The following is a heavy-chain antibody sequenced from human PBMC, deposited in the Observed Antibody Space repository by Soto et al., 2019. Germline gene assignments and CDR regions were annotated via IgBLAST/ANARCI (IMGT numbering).Heavy chain of an antibody. CDR1: GGSISSYY. D-gene: IGHD3-10*01. CDR3: AGSGSYYNLNWFDP. CDR2: VYYSGST. Sequence: PSETLSLTCTVSGGSISSYYWSWIRQPPGKGLEWIGYVYYSGSTNYNPSLKSRVTISVDTSKNQFSLKLSSVTAADTAVYYCAGSGSYYNLNWFDPWGQGTLVTVSS. V-gene: IGHV4-59*01. J-gene: IGHJ5*02.